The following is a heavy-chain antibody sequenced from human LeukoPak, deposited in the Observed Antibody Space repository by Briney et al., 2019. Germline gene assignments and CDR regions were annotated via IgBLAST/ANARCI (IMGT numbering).Heavy chain of an antibody. CDR2: IIPIFDTA. CDR3: ARGPREEYGEYFQH. D-gene: IGHD2-2*01. J-gene: IGHJ1*01. Sequence: ASVKVSCKASGGTFSSYSISWVRQAPGQGLEWMGGIIPIFDTADYAQKFQGRVTITADESTSTAYMELSSLRSEDTAVYYCARGPREEYGEYFQHWGQGTLVTVSS. V-gene: IGHV1-69*13. CDR1: GGTFSSYS.